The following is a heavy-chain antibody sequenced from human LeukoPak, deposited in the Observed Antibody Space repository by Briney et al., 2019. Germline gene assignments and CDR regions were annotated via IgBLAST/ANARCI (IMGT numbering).Heavy chain of an antibody. D-gene: IGHD4-17*01. CDR3: ATRRVGDYDSTANHY. J-gene: IGHJ4*02. CDR1: GYTLAELS. Sequence: ASVKVSCKVSGYTLAELSMHWVRQAPGKGLEWMGGFDPEDGETIYAQKFQGRVTMTEDTSTDTAYMELSSLRSEDTAVYYCATRRVGDYDSTANHYWGQGTLVTVSS. V-gene: IGHV1-24*01. CDR2: FDPEDGET.